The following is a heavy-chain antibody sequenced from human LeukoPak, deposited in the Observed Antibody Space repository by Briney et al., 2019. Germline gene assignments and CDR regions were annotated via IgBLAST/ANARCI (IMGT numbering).Heavy chain of an antibody. CDR2: IGTAGDT. V-gene: IGHV3-13*04. CDR3: ARSSSWYLSYYYYGMDV. D-gene: IGHD6-13*01. CDR1: GFTFSSYD. Sequence: GGSLRLSCAASGFTFSSYDMHWVRQATGKGLGWVSAIGTAGDTYYPGSVKGRFTISRENAKNSLYLQMNSLRAGDTAVYYCARSSSWYLSYYYYGMDVWGQGTTVTVSS. J-gene: IGHJ6*02.